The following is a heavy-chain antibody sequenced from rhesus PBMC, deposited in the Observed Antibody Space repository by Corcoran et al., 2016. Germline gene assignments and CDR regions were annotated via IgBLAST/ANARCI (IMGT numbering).Heavy chain of an antibody. D-gene: IGHD3-16*01. V-gene: IGHV3-178*01. Sequence: GRFTISRDNAKNTLYLQMNSLRAEDAAIYYCARDYFSATFYYAANGYWGQGVLVTVSS. J-gene: IGHJ4*01. CDR3: ARDYFSATFYYAANGY.